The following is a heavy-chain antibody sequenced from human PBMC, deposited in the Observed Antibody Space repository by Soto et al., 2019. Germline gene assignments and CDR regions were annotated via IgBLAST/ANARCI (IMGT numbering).Heavy chain of an antibody. Sequence: EVQLVESGGGLVQPGGSLKLSCAASGFTFSGSAMHWVRQASGKGLEWVGRIRSKANSYATAYAASVKGRFTISRDDSKNTAYLQMNSLKTEDTAVYYCTWSIRQAVGYYDFWSGSLISDAFDIWGQGTMVTVSS. CDR2: IRSKANSYAT. J-gene: IGHJ3*02. V-gene: IGHV3-73*02. D-gene: IGHD3-3*01. CDR3: TWSIRQAVGYYDFWSGSLISDAFDI. CDR1: GFTFSGSA.